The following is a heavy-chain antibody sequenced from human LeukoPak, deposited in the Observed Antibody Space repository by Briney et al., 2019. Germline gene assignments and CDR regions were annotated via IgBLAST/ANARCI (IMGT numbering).Heavy chain of an antibody. J-gene: IGHJ4*02. CDR2: IFYSGTT. CDR3: AGNWQQLVLVYY. CDR1: GGSITSSSYY. D-gene: IGHD6-13*01. Sequence: SETLSLTCTVSGGSITSSSYYWGWIRQPPGKGLEWIGSIFYSGTTYYNPSLKSRVTISVDTSKNQFSLKLSSVTAADTAVYYCAGNWQQLVLVYYWGQGTLVTVSS. V-gene: IGHV4-39*01.